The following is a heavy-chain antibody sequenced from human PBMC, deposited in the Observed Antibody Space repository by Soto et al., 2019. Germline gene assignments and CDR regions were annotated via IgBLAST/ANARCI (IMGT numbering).Heavy chain of an antibody. V-gene: IGHV3-33*01. Sequence: QVQLVESGGGVVQPGRSLRLSCAASGFTFSTFVMHWVRQAPGKGLEWVAVIWSDGSNRHYADSVKGRFTISRDNSKNTLQLQMNSLRAEDTAVYYCVRESVEFANDYWGQGTLVTVSS. CDR2: IWSDGSNR. CDR1: GFTFSTFV. CDR3: VRESVEFANDY. J-gene: IGHJ4*02.